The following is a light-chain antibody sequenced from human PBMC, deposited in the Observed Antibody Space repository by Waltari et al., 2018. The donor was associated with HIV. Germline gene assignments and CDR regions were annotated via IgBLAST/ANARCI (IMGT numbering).Light chain of an antibody. CDR2: SNN. CDR1: RSNIGSNT. J-gene: IGLJ3*02. Sequence: QSVLTQPPSASGTPGQRVIISCSGNRSNIGSNTVNWYQQFSGAAPTLLIYSNNRRPSAVPDRFSGSKSGSAASLAIRGLKSEDEADYHCATWDDALSGPVFGAGTKLTV. CDR3: ATWDDALSGPV. V-gene: IGLV1-44*01.